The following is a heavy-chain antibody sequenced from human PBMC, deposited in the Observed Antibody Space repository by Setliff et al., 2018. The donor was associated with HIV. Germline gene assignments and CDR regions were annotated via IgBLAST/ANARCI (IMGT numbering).Heavy chain of an antibody. CDR1: GYTFSSYD. J-gene: IGHJ6*03. D-gene: IGHD3-22*01. CDR3: ARARRDSYDRGRRNHYYIDV. CDR2: MNPNSGNT. V-gene: IGHV1-8*02. Sequence: ASVKVSCKASGYTFSSYDINWVRQATGQGLEWMGWMNPNSGNTGYAQKFQGRVTMTRDTSISTAYMELNNLKFEGKAVYYCARARRDSYDRGRRNHYYIDVWGKGTKVTVSS.